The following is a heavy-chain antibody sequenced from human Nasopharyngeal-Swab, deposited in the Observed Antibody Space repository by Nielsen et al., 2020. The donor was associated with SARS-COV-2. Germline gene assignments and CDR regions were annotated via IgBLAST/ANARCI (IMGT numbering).Heavy chain of an antibody. CDR3: ARDHNSWSGNWFDP. V-gene: IGHV7-4-1*02. J-gene: IGHJ5*02. CDR2: INTNTGNP. Sequence: ASVKVSCKASGYTFTTYPMNWVRQAPGQGLEWMGWINTNTGNPTYAQGFTGRFVFSLDTSVNTAYLQISSLKAEDTAVYYCARDHNSWSGNWFDPWGQGTLVTVSS. D-gene: IGHD6-13*01. CDR1: GYTFTTYP.